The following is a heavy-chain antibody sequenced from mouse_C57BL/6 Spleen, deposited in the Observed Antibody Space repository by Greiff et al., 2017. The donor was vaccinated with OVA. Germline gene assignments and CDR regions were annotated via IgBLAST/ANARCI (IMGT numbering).Heavy chain of an antibody. CDR2: IHPNSGST. Sequence: QVQLQQPGAELVKPGASVKLSCKASVYTFTSYWMHWVKQRPGQGLEWIGMIHPNSGSTNYNEKFKSKATLTVDKSSSTAYMQLSSLTSEDSAVYYCARSGYDYDSYYAMDYWGQGTSVTVSS. V-gene: IGHV1-64*01. CDR1: VYTFTSYW. J-gene: IGHJ4*01. D-gene: IGHD2-4*01. CDR3: ARSGYDYDSYYAMDY.